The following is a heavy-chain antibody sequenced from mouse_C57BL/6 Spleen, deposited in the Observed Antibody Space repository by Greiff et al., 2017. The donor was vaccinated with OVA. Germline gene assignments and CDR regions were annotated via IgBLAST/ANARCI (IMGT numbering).Heavy chain of an antibody. CDR2: ISSGGDYI. CDR3: TREMGSSAWFAY. CDR1: GFTFSSYA. V-gene: IGHV5-9-1*02. Sequence: EVKVEESGEGLVKPGGSLKLSCAASGFTFSSYAMSWVRQTPEKRLEWVAYISSGGDYIYYADTVKGRFTISRDNARNTLYLQMSSLKSEDTAMYYCTREMGSSAWFAYWGQGTLVTVSA. D-gene: IGHD1-3*01. J-gene: IGHJ3*01.